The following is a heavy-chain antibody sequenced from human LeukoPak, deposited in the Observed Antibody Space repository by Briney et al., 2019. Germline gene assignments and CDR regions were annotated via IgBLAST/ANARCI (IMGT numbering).Heavy chain of an antibody. CDR3: ARRQRILTGHHPYYYGMDV. Sequence: GESLKISCKGSGYSFTNYWIGWVRQMPGKGLEWTGIIYPCDSDTRYSPSFQGQVTISADKSISTAYLQWSSLKASDTAMYYCARRQRILTGHHPYYYGMDVWGQGTTVTVSS. J-gene: IGHJ6*02. V-gene: IGHV5-51*01. CDR2: IYPCDSDT. CDR1: GYSFTNYW. D-gene: IGHD3-9*01.